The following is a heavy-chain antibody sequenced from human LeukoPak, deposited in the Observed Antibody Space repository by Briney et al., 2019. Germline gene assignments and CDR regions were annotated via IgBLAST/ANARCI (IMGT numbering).Heavy chain of an antibody. CDR2: INHSGST. J-gene: IGHJ6*03. Sequence: IPSETLSLTCAVYGGSFSGYYWSWIRQPPGKGLEWIGEINHSGSTNYNPSLKSRVTISVDTSKNQFSLKLSSVTAADTAVYYCARLKVVATIFTYYYYYYMDVWGKGTTVTISS. CDR1: GGSFSGYY. CDR3: ARLKVVATIFTYYYYYYMDV. D-gene: IGHD5-12*01. V-gene: IGHV4-34*01.